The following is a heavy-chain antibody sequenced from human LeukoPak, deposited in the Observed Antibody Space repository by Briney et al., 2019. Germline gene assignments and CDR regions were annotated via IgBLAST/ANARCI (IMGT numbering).Heavy chain of an antibody. CDR2: ISYDGGKT. CDR1: GFIFGGYA. D-gene: IGHD3-3*01. V-gene: IGHV3-30-3*01. J-gene: IGHJ4*02. CDR3: ARGFNDFWSGSQLEY. Sequence: GGSLRLSCAASGFIFGGYAMPWVRQAPGKGLLWLAVISYDGGKTYYADSVEGRFTISRDNSKSTVYLEINSLRSEDTAIYYCARGFNDFWSGSQLEYWGQGTLVTVSS.